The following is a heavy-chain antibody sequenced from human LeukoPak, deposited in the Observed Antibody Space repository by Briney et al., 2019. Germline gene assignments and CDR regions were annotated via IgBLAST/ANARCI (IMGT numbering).Heavy chain of an antibody. Sequence: PGGSLRLSCAASGFTFSSYAMSWVRQAPGKGLEWASAISGSGGSTYYADSVKGRFTISRDNSKNTLYLQMNSLRAEDTAVYYCAKDTPAQTYYYDSSGYYYGGRFWAEYFQHWGQGTLVTVSS. CDR1: GFTFSSYA. CDR3: AKDTPAQTYYYDSSGYYYGGRFWAEYFQH. J-gene: IGHJ1*01. D-gene: IGHD3-22*01. CDR2: ISGSGGST. V-gene: IGHV3-23*01.